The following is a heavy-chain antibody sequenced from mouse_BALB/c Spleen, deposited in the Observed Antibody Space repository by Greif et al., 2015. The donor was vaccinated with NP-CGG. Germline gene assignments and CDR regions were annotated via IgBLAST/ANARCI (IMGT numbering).Heavy chain of an antibody. CDR1: GFNIKDTY. CDR3: ARGLRPIYYAMGY. CDR2: IDPANGNT. D-gene: IGHD2-4*01. V-gene: IGHV14-3*02. Sequence: VQLKESGAELVKPGASVKLSCTASGFNIKDTYMHWVKQRPEQGLEWIGRIDPANGNTKYDPKFQGKATITADTSSNTAYLQLSSLTSEDTAVYYCARGLRPIYYAMGYWGQGTSVTVSS. J-gene: IGHJ4*01.